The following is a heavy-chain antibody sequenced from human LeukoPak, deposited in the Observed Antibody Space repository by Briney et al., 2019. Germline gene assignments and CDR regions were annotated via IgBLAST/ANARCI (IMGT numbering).Heavy chain of an antibody. CDR2: ITGKTDGGTT. Sequence: PGGSLRLSCAASGFTFSGSSMYWVRQAFGKGLEWVGRITGKTDGGTTDYAAPVKGRFTISRDDSKNTLYLQMNSLKTEDTAVYYCTTSAPWSTLDYWGQGTLVTVSS. V-gene: IGHV3-15*01. CDR3: TTSAPWSTLDY. J-gene: IGHJ4*02. CDR1: GFTFSGSS. D-gene: IGHD2-15*01.